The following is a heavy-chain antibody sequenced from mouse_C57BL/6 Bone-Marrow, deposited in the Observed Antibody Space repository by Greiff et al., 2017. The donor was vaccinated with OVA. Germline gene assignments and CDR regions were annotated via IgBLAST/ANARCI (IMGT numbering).Heavy chain of an antibody. CDR2: INPNNGGT. J-gene: IGHJ3*01. D-gene: IGHD2-2*01. V-gene: IGHV1-26*01. Sequence: VQLQQSGPELVKPGASVKISCKASGYTFTDYYMNWVKQSHGKSLEWIGDINPNNGGTSYNQKFKGKATLTVAKSSSTAYMELRSLTSEDSAVYYCARPFYYGYDGFAYWGQGTLVTVSA. CDR3: ARPFYYGYDGFAY. CDR1: GYTFTDYY.